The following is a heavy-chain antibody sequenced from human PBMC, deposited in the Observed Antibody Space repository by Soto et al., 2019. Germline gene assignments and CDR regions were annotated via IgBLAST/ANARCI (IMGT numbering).Heavy chain of an antibody. V-gene: IGHV3-23*01. Sequence: EVQLLESGGGLVQPGGSLRLSCAASGFTFNNYAMNWVRQAPGKGLEWVSAISTSGGSTYYADSVKGRFTISRDNSKNTLFLQMNSLRAEDTAVYYCAKDAPRAGWGYWGQGTLVTVSS. J-gene: IGHJ4*02. CDR3: AKDAPRAGWGY. D-gene: IGHD6-19*01. CDR2: ISTSGGST. CDR1: GFTFNNYA.